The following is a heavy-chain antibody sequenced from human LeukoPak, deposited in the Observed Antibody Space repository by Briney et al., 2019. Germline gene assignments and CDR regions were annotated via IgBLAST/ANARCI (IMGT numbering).Heavy chain of an antibody. CDR2: IYPGDSDA. Sequence: PGESLKISCKGSGYSFTSYWIGWVRQMPGKGLKWMGIIYPGDSDARYSPSFRGQVTISADKSISTAYLQWSSLKASDTAMYYCARQGGSYWSHFDYWGQGTLVTVSS. CDR3: ARQGGSYWSHFDY. V-gene: IGHV5-51*01. CDR1: GYSFTSYW. D-gene: IGHD3-10*01. J-gene: IGHJ4*02.